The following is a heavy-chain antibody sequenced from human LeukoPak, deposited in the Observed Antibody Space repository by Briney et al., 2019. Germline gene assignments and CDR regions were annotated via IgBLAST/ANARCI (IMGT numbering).Heavy chain of an antibody. V-gene: IGHV4-59*01. J-gene: IGHJ3*02. CDR2: VYYTGNT. Sequence: SETLSLTCTVSGDSISSYYWTWIRQPPRRGLEWIGFVYYTGNTNYNPSLKSRVTISVDTSKNQFSLNLSSVTAADTAVYYCARERAGTFDIWGQGTMVTVSS. CDR3: ARERAGTFDI. CDR1: GDSISSYY.